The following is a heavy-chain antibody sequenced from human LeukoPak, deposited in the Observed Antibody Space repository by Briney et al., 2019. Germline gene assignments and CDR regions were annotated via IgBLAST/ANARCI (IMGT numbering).Heavy chain of an antibody. D-gene: IGHD3-22*01. CDR3: ARHWSGDSSGYYPLDY. CDR1: GASXXXYY. CDR2: IYYGGTT. J-gene: IGHJ4*02. Sequence: GASXXXYYWSWIRQPPGKGLEWIGYIYYGGTTNYNPSLKSRVTISVDTSKNQFSLKLSSVTAADTAVYYCARHWSGDSSGYYPLDYWGQGTLVTVSS. V-gene: IGHV4-59*08.